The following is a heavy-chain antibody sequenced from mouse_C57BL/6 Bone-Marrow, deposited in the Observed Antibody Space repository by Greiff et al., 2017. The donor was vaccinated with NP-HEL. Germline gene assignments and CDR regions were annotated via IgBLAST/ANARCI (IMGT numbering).Heavy chain of an antibody. J-gene: IGHJ3*01. CDR1: GYTFTSYW. Sequence: QVQLQQPGAELVKPGASVKMSCKASGYTFTSYWITWVKQRPGQGLAWIGDIYPGSGSTNYNEKFKSKATLTVDTSSSTAYMQLSSLTSEDSAVYYCAREGIYYYGSSSWFAYWGQGTLVTVSA. D-gene: IGHD1-1*01. V-gene: IGHV1-55*01. CDR2: IYPGSGST. CDR3: AREGIYYYGSSSWFAY.